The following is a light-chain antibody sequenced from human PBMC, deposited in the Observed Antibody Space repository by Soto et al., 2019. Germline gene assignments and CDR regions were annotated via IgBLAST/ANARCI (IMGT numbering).Light chain of an antibody. CDR3: QQRSNWPPT. V-gene: IGKV3-11*01. CDR1: QSVSSY. CDR2: DAS. Sequence: EIVLTQSPATLSLSPGERATLSCRASQSVSSYLAWYQQKPGQAPRLLIYDASNRVTGIPARFSGSGSGTDFTLTISSLEPEDFAVYYCQQRSNWPPTFGGGTKV. J-gene: IGKJ4*01.